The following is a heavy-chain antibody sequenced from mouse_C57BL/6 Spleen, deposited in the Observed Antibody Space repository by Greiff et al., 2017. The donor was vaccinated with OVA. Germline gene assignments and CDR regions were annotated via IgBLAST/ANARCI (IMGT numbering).Heavy chain of an antibody. CDR3: ARGYYGSSYVDY. J-gene: IGHJ2*01. CDR2: INPNNGGT. V-gene: IGHV1-26*01. D-gene: IGHD1-1*01. Sequence: EVQLQQSGPELVKPGASVKISCKASGYTFTDYYMNWVKQSHGKSLEWIGDINPNNGGTSYNQKFKGKATLTVDKSSSTAYMELRSLTSEDSAVDYCARGYYGSSYVDYWGQGTTLTVSA. CDR1: GYTFTDYY.